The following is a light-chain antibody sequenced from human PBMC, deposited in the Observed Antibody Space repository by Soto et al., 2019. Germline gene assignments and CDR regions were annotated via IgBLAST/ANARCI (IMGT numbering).Light chain of an antibody. CDR3: QQYDGAPLT. J-gene: IGKJ3*01. CDR2: AAS. V-gene: IGKV3-20*01. Sequence: TQSPSTLSGSVGDRVTITCRASQTISINSLAWYQQKPGQAPRLLIYAASTRHTGIPDRFNGSGSGTDFALTINRLEPEDFAVYFCQQYDGAPLTFGPGTKVDVK. CDR1: QTISINS.